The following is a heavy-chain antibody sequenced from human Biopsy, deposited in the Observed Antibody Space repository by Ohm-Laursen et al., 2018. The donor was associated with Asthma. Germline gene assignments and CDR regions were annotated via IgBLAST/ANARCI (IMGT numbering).Heavy chain of an antibody. V-gene: IGHV4-59*12. D-gene: IGHD4-11*01. CDR3: ARAKAVEDYPITVNGMDV. J-gene: IGHJ6*02. Sequence: SETLSLTCAVSGASIDAYHWGWLRQPPGKGLEWIASLTNRGTTNYNPSLGSRATVSVDSSKKQLSLKLTSVTAADTAVYYCARAKAVEDYPITVNGMDVWGQGTTVTVSS. CDR1: GASIDAYH. CDR2: LTNRGTT.